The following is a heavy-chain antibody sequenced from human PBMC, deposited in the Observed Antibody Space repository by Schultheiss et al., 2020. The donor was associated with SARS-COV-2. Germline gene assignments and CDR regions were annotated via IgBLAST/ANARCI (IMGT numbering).Heavy chain of an antibody. CDR2: IKSKTDGGTT. CDR3: GVQLWTYYYYYYGMDV. J-gene: IGHJ6*02. D-gene: IGHD5-18*01. Sequence: GGSLRLSCAASGFTFSNAWMSWVRQAPGKGLEWVGRIKSKTDGGTTDYAAPVKGRFTISRDDSKNTLYLQMNSLKTEDTAVYYCGVQLWTYYYYYYGMDVWGQGTTVTVSS. CDR1: GFTFSNAW. V-gene: IGHV3-15*01.